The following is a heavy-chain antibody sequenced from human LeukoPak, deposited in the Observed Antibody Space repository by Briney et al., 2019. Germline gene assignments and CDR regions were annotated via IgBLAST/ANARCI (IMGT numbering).Heavy chain of an antibody. Sequence: SETLSLTCTVSGGSISSYYWSWIRQPPGKGLEWIGYYSGSTNYSPSLKSRVTISVDTSKNQFSLKLTSVTAADTAVYYCARGARLGAARPQYFDYWGQGILVTVSS. CDR2: YSGST. CDR1: GGSISSYY. CDR3: ARGARLGAARPQYFDY. V-gene: IGHV4-59*01. J-gene: IGHJ4*02. D-gene: IGHD1-26*01.